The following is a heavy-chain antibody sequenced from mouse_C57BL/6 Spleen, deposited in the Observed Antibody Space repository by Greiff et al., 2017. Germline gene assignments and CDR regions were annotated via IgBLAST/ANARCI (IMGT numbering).Heavy chain of an antibody. V-gene: IGHV2-9-1*01. CDR1: GFSLTSYA. CDR3: ASSAPAWFAY. D-gene: IGHD3-2*02. J-gene: IGHJ3*01. Sequence: VKVVESGPGLVAPSQSLSITCTVSGFSLTSYAISWVRQPPGKGLEWLGVIWTGGGTNYNSALKSRLSISKDNSKSQVFLKMNSLQTDDTARYYCASSAPAWFAYWGQGTLVTVSA. CDR2: IWTGGGT.